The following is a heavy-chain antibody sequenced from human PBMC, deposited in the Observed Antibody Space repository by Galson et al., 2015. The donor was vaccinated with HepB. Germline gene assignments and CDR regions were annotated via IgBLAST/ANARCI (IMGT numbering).Heavy chain of an antibody. Sequence: SVKVSCKASGYTFTSYYMHWVRQAPGQGLEWMGIINPSGGSTSYAQKFQGRVTMTRDTSTSTVYMELSSLRSEDTAVYYCARDRSAPYDFWSESVYYYYGMDVWGQGTTVTVSS. CDR2: INPSGGST. D-gene: IGHD3-3*01. CDR3: ARDRSAPYDFWSESVYYYYGMDV. J-gene: IGHJ6*02. V-gene: IGHV1-46*01. CDR1: GYTFTSYY.